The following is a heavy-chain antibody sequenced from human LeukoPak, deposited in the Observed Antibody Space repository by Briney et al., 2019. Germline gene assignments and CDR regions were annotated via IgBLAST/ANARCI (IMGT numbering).Heavy chain of an antibody. Sequence: PSETLSLTCTVSGGSISSSSYYWGWIRQPPGKGLEWIGSIYYSGSTYYNLSLKSRVTISVDTSKNQFSLKLSSVTAADTAVYYCARLPDQQLDPFDYWGQGTLVTVSS. J-gene: IGHJ4*02. V-gene: IGHV4-39*01. CDR2: IYYSGST. CDR3: ARLPDQQLDPFDY. CDR1: GGSISSSSYY. D-gene: IGHD6-13*01.